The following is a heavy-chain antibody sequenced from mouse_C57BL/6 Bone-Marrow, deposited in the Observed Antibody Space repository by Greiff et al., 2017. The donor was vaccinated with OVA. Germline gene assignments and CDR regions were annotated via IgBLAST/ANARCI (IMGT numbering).Heavy chain of an antibody. CDR3: TRGYSNYYAMDY. Sequence: QVQLQQSGAELVRPGASVTLSCKASGYTFTDYEMHWVKQTPVHGLEWIGAIYPETGGTAYNQKFKGKATLTADKSSSTAYMELRSLTSEDSAVYYCTRGYSNYYAMDYWGQGTSVTVSS. D-gene: IGHD2-5*01. V-gene: IGHV1-15*01. J-gene: IGHJ4*01. CDR2: IYPETGGT. CDR1: GYTFTDYE.